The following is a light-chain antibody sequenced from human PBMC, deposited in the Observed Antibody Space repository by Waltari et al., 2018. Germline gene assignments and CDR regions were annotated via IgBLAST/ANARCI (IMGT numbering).Light chain of an antibody. CDR2: SNN. J-gene: IGLJ1*01. V-gene: IGLV1-44*01. Sequence: QSVLTQPPSASGTPGQRVTISCSGSSSNIGSNTVNWYQQPPGTAPKLSIYSNNQRPSGVPDRFSGSKSGTSASLAISVLQSEDEADYYCAAWDDSLNGLYVFGTGTKVTVL. CDR1: SSNIGSNT. CDR3: AAWDDSLNGLYV.